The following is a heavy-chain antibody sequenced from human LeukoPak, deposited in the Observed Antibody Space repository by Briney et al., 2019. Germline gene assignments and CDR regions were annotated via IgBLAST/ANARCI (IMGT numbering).Heavy chain of an antibody. Sequence: GGSLRLSCAASGFSFSNYPMSWVRQAPGKGLEWVSSISSSGGSTYYADSVKGRFTISRDNSKNTVYLQMNSLRAEDTAVYYCAAPPPWGQGTLVTVSS. CDR3: AAPPP. CDR1: GFSFSNYP. CDR2: ISSSGGST. J-gene: IGHJ5*02. V-gene: IGHV3-23*01.